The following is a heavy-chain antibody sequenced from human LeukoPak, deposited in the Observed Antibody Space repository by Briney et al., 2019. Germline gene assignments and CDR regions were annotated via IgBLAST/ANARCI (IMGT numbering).Heavy chain of an antibody. Sequence: PSETLSLTCTVSGGSISSYYWSWIRQPPGKGLEWIGYIYYSGSTNYNPSLKSRVTISVDTSKNQFSLKLSSVTAADTAVYYCARHGGRRDGYKNGDNWFDPWGQGTLVTVSS. CDR3: ARHGGRRDGYKNGDNWFDP. V-gene: IGHV4-59*08. CDR1: GGSISSYY. D-gene: IGHD5-24*01. CDR2: IYYSGST. J-gene: IGHJ5*02.